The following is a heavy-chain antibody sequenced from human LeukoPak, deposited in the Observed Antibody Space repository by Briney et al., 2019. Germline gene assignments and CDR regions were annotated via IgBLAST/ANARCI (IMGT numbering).Heavy chain of an antibody. D-gene: IGHD2-21*01. Sequence: GGCLRLSCAASGFTFSSYSMNWVRQAPGKGLEWVSSISSSSSYIYYADSVKGRFTISRDNAKNSLYLQMNSLRAEDTAVYYCARVGIPVRDYWGQGTMVTVSP. CDR3: ARVGIPVRDY. V-gene: IGHV3-21*01. CDR2: ISSSSSYI. J-gene: IGHJ3*01. CDR1: GFTFSSYS.